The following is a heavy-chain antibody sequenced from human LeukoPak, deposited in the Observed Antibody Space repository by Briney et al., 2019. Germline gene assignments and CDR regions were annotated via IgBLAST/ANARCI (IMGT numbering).Heavy chain of an antibody. J-gene: IGHJ6*02. D-gene: IGHD2-8*01. CDR1: GFTFSDYY. V-gene: IGHV3-11*03. Sequence: GGSLRLSCAASGFTFSDYYMSWIRQAPGKGLEWVSYISSSSSYTNHADSVKGRFTISRDNAKNSLYLQMNSLRSEDTAMYYCAWSRGNGDYGMDVWGQGTTVTVSS. CDR2: ISSSSSYT. CDR3: AWSRGNGDYGMDV.